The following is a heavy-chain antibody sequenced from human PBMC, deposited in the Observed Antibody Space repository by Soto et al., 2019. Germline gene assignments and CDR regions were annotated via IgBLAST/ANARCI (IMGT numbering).Heavy chain of an antibody. Sequence: SETLSLTCTVSGGSISDDTYYWGWIRQPPGKGLEWIGSMYYSGTSSYNPSLKSRVSMSVDTSKKQLSLRLTSVTAADTAVYYCARLHCDSPNCVPLDPWGQGTLVTGSS. CDR2: MYYSGTS. CDR1: GGSISDDTYY. J-gene: IGHJ5*02. V-gene: IGHV4-39*01. CDR3: ARLHCDSPNCVPLDP. D-gene: IGHD3-22*01.